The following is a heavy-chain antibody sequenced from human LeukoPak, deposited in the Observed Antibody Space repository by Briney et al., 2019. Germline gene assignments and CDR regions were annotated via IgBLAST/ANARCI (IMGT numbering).Heavy chain of an antibody. Sequence: ASVKVSCXASGYTFTGYYMHWVRQAPGQGLEWMGRINPNSGGTNYAQTFQGRVTMTRDTSISTAYMELSRLRSDDTAVYYCARGAIYYYMDVWGKGTTVTVSS. V-gene: IGHV1-2*06. CDR1: GYTFTGYY. CDR3: ARGAIYYYMDV. J-gene: IGHJ6*03. CDR2: INPNSGGT.